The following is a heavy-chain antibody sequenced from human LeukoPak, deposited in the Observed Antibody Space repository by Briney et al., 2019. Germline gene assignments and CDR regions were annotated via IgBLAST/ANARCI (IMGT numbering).Heavy chain of an antibody. J-gene: IGHJ4*02. CDR2: IYHSGST. Sequence: SETLSLTCAVSDYSISSGYYWGWIRPPPGKGLEWIETIYHSGSTYYNLSLKSRVTISVDTSKNQFSLKLTSVTAADTAVYYCARVRGYCSSTICYRYYFDYWGQGTLVTVSS. D-gene: IGHD2-2*01. V-gene: IGHV4-38-2*01. CDR3: ARVRGYCSSTICYRYYFDY. CDR1: DYSISSGYY.